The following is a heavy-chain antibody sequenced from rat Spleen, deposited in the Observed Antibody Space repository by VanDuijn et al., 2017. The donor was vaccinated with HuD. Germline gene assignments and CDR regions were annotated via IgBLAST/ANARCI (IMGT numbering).Heavy chain of an antibody. J-gene: IGHJ3*01. Sequence: EVQLVESGGGLVQPGRSLKLSCAASGFTYSNYVMAWVRQAPTQGLEWVASISTGGGNTYYRDSVKGRFTISRDNAKNTLYLQMDSLRSEDTATYYCAKGNNNYGWFAYWGQGTLVTVSS. V-gene: IGHV5S13*01. CDR1: GFTYSNYV. D-gene: IGHD1-10*01. CDR2: ISTGGGNT. CDR3: AKGNNNYGWFAY.